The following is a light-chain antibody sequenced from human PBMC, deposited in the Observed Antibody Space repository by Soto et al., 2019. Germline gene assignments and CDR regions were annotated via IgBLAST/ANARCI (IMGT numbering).Light chain of an antibody. CDR3: YQRSNWPPT. J-gene: IGKJ4*01. V-gene: IGKV1-39*01. Sequence: DIHMTQSPSSLSASVGDRVTITCRASQSISSYLNWYQQKPGKAPNLLIHKASHLESGVPSRFSGSGSGTEFTLTISSLEPEDFAAYYCYQRSNWPPTFGGGTNVDIK. CDR2: KAS. CDR1: QSISSY.